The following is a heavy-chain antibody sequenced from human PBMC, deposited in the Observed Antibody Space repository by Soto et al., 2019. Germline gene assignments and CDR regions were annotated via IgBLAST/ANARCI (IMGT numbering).Heavy chain of an antibody. J-gene: IGHJ4*02. CDR2: INYSGST. D-gene: IGHD2-15*01. Sequence: SETLSLTCTVSGGSISSYYWSWIRQPPGKGLEWIGYINYSGSTNYNPSLKSRVTISVDTSKNQFSLKLNSVTAADTAVYYCAREIGYCSGGSCFHFDEWGQGTLVTVSS. V-gene: IGHV4-59*01. CDR3: AREIGYCSGGSCFHFDE. CDR1: GGSISSYY.